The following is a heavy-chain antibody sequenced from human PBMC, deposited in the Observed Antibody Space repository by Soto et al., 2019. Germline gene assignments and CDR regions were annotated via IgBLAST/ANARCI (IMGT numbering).Heavy chain of an antibody. D-gene: IGHD2-15*01. V-gene: IGHV3-9*01. Sequence: GGSLRLSCAASGFTFDDYAMHWVRQAPGKGLEWVSGISWNSGSIGYADSVKGRFTISRDNAKNSLYLQMNSLRAEDTALYYCAKDIGLGYCSGGSCQDAFDIWGQGTMVTVSS. CDR3: AKDIGLGYCSGGSCQDAFDI. CDR2: ISWNSGSI. CDR1: GFTFDDYA. J-gene: IGHJ3*02.